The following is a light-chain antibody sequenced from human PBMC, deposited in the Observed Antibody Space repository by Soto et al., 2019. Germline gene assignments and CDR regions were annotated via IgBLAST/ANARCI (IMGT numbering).Light chain of an antibody. Sequence: DIQMTQSPSTLSASIGDRVTITCRASQSLNNWLAWFQQKPGKAPKLLIAMASYLESGVPSRFSGSGSGTEFTLTITSLQPDDFATYYRQQYNTFPRTFGQGTKVELK. CDR3: QQYNTFPRT. J-gene: IGKJ1*01. CDR1: QSLNNW. CDR2: MAS. V-gene: IGKV1-5*03.